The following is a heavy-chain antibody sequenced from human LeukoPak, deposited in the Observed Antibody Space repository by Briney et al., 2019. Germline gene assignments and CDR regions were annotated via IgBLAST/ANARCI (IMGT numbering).Heavy chain of an antibody. D-gene: IGHD6-6*01. CDR2: IYYSGST. Sequence: SETLSLTCTVSGGSISSSSYYWGWISQPPGKGLEWIGSIYYSGSTYYNPSLKSRVTISVDTSKNQFSLKLSSVTAADTAVYYCANLSSFDYYYYYYMDVWGKGTTVTVSS. CDR3: ANLSSFDYYYYYYMDV. V-gene: IGHV4-39*01. CDR1: GGSISSSSYY. J-gene: IGHJ6*03.